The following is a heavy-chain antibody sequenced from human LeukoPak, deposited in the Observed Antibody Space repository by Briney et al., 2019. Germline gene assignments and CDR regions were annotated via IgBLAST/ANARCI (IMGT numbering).Heavy chain of an antibody. V-gene: IGHV1-8*01. CDR3: ARGHVGSYDILSNHNWFDP. CDR1: GYTFTSYD. J-gene: IGHJ5*02. D-gene: IGHD3-9*01. CDR2: MNPNSGNT. Sequence: GASVKVSCKASGYTFTSYDINWVRQATGQGLEWMGWMNPNSGNTGYAQKFQGRVTMTRNTSISTAYMELSSLRSEDTAVYYCARGHVGSYDILSNHNWFDPWGQGTLVTVSS.